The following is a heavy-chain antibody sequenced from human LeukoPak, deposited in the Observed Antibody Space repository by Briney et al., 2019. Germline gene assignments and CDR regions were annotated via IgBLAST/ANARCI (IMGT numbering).Heavy chain of an antibody. V-gene: IGHV3-23*01. Sequence: SGGSLRLSCAASGFTFSSYAMSWVRQAPGKGLEWVSAISGSGGSTYYADSVKGRFTISRDNSKNTLYLQMNSLRAEDTAVYYCAKGINVVAGTALFDYWGQGTLVTVSS. J-gene: IGHJ4*02. CDR3: AKGINVVAGTALFDY. CDR1: GFTFSSYA. CDR2: ISGSGGST. D-gene: IGHD6-19*01.